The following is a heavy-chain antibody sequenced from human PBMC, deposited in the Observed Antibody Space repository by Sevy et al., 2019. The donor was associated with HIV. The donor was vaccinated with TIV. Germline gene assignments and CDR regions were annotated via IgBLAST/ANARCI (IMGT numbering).Heavy chain of an antibody. D-gene: IGHD3-10*01. CDR2: IRSKAYGATT. Sequence: GGSLRLSCRAFGFNLGDYGMSWFRQAPGKGLSWVGVIRSKAYGATTEYAESVKGIVTISRDDSKGIAYLQMNSLKTEDTGRYYCTSATYYYASGSYYGMDVWGQGTTVTVSS. CDR3: TSATYYYASGSYYGMDV. J-gene: IGHJ6*02. V-gene: IGHV3-49*03. CDR1: GFNLGDYG.